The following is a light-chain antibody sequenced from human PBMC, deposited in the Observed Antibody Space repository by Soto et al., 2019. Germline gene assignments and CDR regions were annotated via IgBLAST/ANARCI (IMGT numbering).Light chain of an antibody. CDR1: SSNIGSNT. V-gene: IGLV1-44*01. Sequence: QSVLTQPPSASGTPGQRVTIPCSGSSSNIGSNTVNWYQQLPGTAPKLLIYSNNQRPSGVPDRFSGSKSGTSASLAISGLQSEDEADYCCAAWDDSLNGHYVFGTGTKVTVL. CDR2: SNN. CDR3: AAWDDSLNGHYV. J-gene: IGLJ1*01.